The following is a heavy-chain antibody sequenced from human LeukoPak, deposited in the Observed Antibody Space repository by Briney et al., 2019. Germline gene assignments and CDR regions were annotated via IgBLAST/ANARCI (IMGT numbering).Heavy chain of an antibody. CDR3: AKDPVTATPSPTYGMDV. V-gene: IGHV3-23*01. CDR1: GFPFNKYV. Sequence: PGGSLRLSCAASGFPFNKYVMSWVRQAPGKGLEWVSAISGSGGSTYYADSVKGRFTISRDNPKNTLYLQMNSLRAEDTAVYYCAKDPVTATPSPTYGMDVWGQGTTVTVSS. CDR2: ISGSGGST. J-gene: IGHJ6*02. D-gene: IGHD5-12*01.